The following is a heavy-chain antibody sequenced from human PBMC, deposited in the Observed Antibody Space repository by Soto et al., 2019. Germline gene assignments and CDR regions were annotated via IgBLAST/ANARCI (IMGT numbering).Heavy chain of an antibody. V-gene: IGHV3-21*01. J-gene: IGHJ5*02. D-gene: IGHD6-13*01. CDR1: GFTFSSHW. CDR2: ISSNSAYI. Sequence: GGSLRLSCAASGFTFSSHWMHWVRQAPGKGLEWVSTISSNSAYIYYTDALRGRFTISRDNAKNSLHLQMNSLRAEDTAVYYCTRDASRDSSARGWFDPWGPGTLVTVSS. CDR3: TRDASRDSSARGWFDP.